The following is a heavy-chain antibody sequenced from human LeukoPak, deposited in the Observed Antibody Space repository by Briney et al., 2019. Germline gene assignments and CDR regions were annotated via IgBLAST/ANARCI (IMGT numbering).Heavy chain of an antibody. D-gene: IGHD2-15*01. CDR3: ARGPYYCSGDSCYPCFDY. CDR2: LSTSGST. CDR1: GGSISSYH. J-gene: IGHJ4*02. Sequence: SETLFLTCTVSGGSISSYHWSWFRQPAGKGLEWIGRLSTSGSTNYNPSLKSRVTMSVDTSKNQFSLKLSSVTAADTAVYYCARGPYYCSGDSCYPCFDYWGQGTLVTVSS. V-gene: IGHV4-4*07.